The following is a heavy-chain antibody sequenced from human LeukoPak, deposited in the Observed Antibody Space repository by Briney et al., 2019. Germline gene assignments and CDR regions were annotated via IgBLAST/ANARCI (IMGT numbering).Heavy chain of an antibody. J-gene: IGHJ4*02. D-gene: IGHD6-19*01. CDR1: GFRFNDYA. V-gene: IGHV3-9*01. Sequence: GGSLRLSCAASGFRFNDYAMHWVRQAPGKGLEWVSGMSWNSGSIGYADSVKGRFTISRDNAKNSLYLQINSLRSEDTALYYCVKDMGITGWMYYFDSWGQGTLVTVSS. CDR3: VKDMGITGWMYYFDS. CDR2: MSWNSGSI.